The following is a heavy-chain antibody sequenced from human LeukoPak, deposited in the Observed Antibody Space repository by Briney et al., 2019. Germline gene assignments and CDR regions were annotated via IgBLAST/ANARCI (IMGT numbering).Heavy chain of an antibody. J-gene: IGHJ3*02. CDR2: IYYTGST. V-gene: IGHV4-39*07. D-gene: IGHD6-13*01. CDR3: AREMGDYIVAAPNSAFDI. CDR1: GGSISSSSYY. Sequence: SETLSLTCTVSGGSISSSSYYWGWIRQPPGKGLEWIGSIYYTGSTDYNPSLRGRVTIAVDTSKNQFSLKLSSVTAADTAVYYCAREMGDYIVAAPNSAFDIWGQGTMVTVSS.